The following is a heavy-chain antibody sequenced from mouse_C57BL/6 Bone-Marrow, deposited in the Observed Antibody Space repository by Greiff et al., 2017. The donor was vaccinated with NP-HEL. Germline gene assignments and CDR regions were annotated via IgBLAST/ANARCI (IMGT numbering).Heavy chain of an antibody. J-gene: IGHJ3*01. CDR3: AREVYFVPWFAY. D-gene: IGHD2-1*01. V-gene: IGHV1-81*01. CDR1: GYTFTSYG. CDR2: IYPRSGNT. Sequence: QVQLKQSGAELARPGASVKLSCKASGYTFTSYGISWVKQRTGQGLEWIGEIYPRSGNTYYNEKFKGKATLTADKSSSTAYMELRSLTSEDSAVYFCAREVYFVPWFAYWGQGTLVTVSA.